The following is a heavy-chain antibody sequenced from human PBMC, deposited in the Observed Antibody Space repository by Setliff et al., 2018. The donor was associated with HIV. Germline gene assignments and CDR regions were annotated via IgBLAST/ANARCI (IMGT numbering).Heavy chain of an antibody. J-gene: IGHJ4*02. D-gene: IGHD3-16*01. CDR1: GYSFTSYW. CDR3: ARYGGPSLDNPYFDY. CDR2: IFPGDSKM. Sequence: GESLKISCKGSGYSFTSYWIAWVRQKPGKGLEWRGIIFPGDSKMRYSPSFQGRVTLSADKSISTAYRQWSSLQTSDSGVYFLARYGGPSLDNPYFDYWGQGTLVTVSS. V-gene: IGHV5-51*01.